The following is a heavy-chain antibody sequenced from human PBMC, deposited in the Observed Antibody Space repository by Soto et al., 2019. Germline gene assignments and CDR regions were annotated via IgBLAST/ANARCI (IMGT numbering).Heavy chain of an antibody. D-gene: IGHD1-1*01. CDR2: VYVGGNA. CDR1: GFDVDNKY. J-gene: IGHJ4*02. CDR3: ASLAVRQTPVEDLDY. V-gene: IGHV3-53*04. Sequence: GGSLRLSCASSGFDVDNKYMSWVRQAPGKGLEWVSVVYVGGNAYYADAVKGRFTISRLSSKNTVFLQMNSLRPDDSAVYYCASLAVRQTPVEDLDYWGRGTLVTVSS.